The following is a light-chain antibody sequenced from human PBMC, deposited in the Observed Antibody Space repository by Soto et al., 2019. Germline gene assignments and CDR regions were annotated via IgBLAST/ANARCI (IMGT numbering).Light chain of an antibody. Sequence: EIVLTQSPGTLSLSPGERATLSCRASQSVSSSYLAWYQQKPGQAPRLLIYGASSRATGIPDRFSGSGSGTDFTLTISRLEPEDFAVYYCQTYGSSSYTFGQGTKLAIK. V-gene: IGKV3-20*01. CDR1: QSVSSSY. CDR2: GAS. J-gene: IGKJ2*01. CDR3: QTYGSSSYT.